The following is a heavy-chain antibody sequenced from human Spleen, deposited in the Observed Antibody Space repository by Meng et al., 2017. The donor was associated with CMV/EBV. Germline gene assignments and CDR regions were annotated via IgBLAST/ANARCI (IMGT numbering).Heavy chain of an antibody. CDR3: ARVSLLRYYFDY. J-gene: IGHJ4*02. D-gene: IGHD3-22*01. CDR2: IYYGGRT. Sequence: CTVSGVSILRGCYYCSWLRRPPGKGLEWIGYIYYGGRTYYTPSLESRVTISVDTSKNQFSLKLSSVTAADTAVYYCARVSLLRYYFDYWGQGTLVTVSS. CDR1: GVSILRGCYY. V-gene: IGHV4-31*03.